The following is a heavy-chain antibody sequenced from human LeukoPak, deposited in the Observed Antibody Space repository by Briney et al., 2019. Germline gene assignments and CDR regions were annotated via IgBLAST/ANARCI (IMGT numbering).Heavy chain of an antibody. CDR3: AKDLLTAITARPHH. J-gene: IGHJ5*02. V-gene: IGHV3-23*01. CDR1: GFTFSTFA. Sequence: PGGSLRLSCAASGFTFSTFAMSWVRQAPGEGLEWVSAITGSGDSTSYADSVKGRFTISRDNSKNTLYLQMKSLRAEDTAVYYCAKDLLTAITARPHHWGQGTLVTVSS. CDR2: ITGSGDST. D-gene: IGHD1-7*01.